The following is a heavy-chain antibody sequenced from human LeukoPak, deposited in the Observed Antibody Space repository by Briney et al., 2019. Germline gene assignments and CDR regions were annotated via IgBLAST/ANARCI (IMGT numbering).Heavy chain of an antibody. V-gene: IGHV5-51*01. Sequence: PGGSLRLSCKGSGYSFTSYWIGWVRQMPGKGLEWMGIIYPGDSDTSYSPSFQGQVTISADKSISTAYLQWSSLKASGTAMYYCATSAASPYYYYMDVWGKGTTVTVSS. J-gene: IGHJ6*03. CDR1: GYSFTSYW. CDR3: ATSAASPYYYYMDV. D-gene: IGHD6-13*01. CDR2: IYPGDSDT.